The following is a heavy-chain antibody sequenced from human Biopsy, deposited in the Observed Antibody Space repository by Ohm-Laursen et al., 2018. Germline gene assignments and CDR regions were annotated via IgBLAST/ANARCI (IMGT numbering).Heavy chain of an antibody. CDR3: ARNTGWYGDLYYFDY. CDR1: GYNFTSYY. Sequence: ASVKVSCKASGYNFTSYYMHWVRQAPGQGLEWMGMINPSGSTTSYPQIFQGRVSMTRDTSKSTVYMELSSLRSADTAVYFCARNTGWYGDLYYFDYRGQGTLVTVSP. CDR2: INPSGSTT. J-gene: IGHJ4*02. V-gene: IGHV1-46*01. D-gene: IGHD6-19*01.